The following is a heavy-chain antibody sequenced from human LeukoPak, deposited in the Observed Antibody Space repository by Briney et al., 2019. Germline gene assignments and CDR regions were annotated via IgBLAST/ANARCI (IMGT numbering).Heavy chain of an antibody. CDR3: AKGEQKGYSSGWYTIDY. J-gene: IGHJ4*02. Sequence: GGSLRLSCAASGFTFSSYGMHWVRQAPGKGLEWVAVMSYDGSNKYYADSVKGRFTISRDNSKNTLYLQMNSLRAEDTAVYYCAKGEQKGYSSGWYTIDYWGQGTLVTVSS. CDR1: GFTFSSYG. V-gene: IGHV3-30*18. D-gene: IGHD6-19*01. CDR2: MSYDGSNK.